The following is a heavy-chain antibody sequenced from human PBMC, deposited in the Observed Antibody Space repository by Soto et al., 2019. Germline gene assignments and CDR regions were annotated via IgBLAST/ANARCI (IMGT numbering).Heavy chain of an antibody. J-gene: IGHJ6*02. Sequence: PSETLSLTCTVSGGSVCSGSFYWSWIRRPPGKGLEWIGYFYDSGSTNYNPSLRSRVTMSVDTSKNQFSLKLSSVTAADTAVYYCAASAPPATNYYYAMDVWGQGTTVTVSS. CDR1: GGSVCSGSFY. CDR2: FYDSGST. V-gene: IGHV4-61*01. CDR3: AASAPPATNYYYAMDV. D-gene: IGHD5-12*01.